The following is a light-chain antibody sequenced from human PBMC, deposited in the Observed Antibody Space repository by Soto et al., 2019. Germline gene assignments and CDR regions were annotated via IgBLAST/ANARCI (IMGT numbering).Light chain of an antibody. CDR2: EGN. Sequence: QSALTQPASVSGSSGQSITISCTGTSSDVGSYNLVSWYQQHPGKAPKLMISEGNKRPSGISNRFSGSKSGNTASLTISGLQAEDEADYYCCSFATSGTWVFGGGTQLTVL. J-gene: IGLJ3*02. CDR1: SSDVGSYNL. V-gene: IGLV2-23*01. CDR3: CSFATSGTWV.